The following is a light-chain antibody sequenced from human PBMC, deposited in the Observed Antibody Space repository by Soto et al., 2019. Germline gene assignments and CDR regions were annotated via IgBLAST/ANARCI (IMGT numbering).Light chain of an antibody. V-gene: IGLV4-69*01. CDR1: CGLSRYA. Sequence: QSVLTQSPSASASLGASVKVTCTLSCGLSRYAIAWHQQQPQKGPRYLMKLNSDGSHSKGDGIPDRISGSSSGAERYLTMSSLQSEDEADYYCQTWVGTGNVVFGGGTK. CDR2: LNSDGSH. J-gene: IGLJ2*01. CDR3: QTWVGTGNVV.